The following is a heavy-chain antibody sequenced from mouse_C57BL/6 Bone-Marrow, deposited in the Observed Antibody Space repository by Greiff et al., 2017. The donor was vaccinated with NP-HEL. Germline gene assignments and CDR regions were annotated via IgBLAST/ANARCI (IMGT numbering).Heavy chain of an antibody. V-gene: IGHV5-4*01. Sequence: EVHLVESGGGLVKPGGSLKLSCAASGFTFSSYAMSWVRQTPEKRLEWVATISDGGSYTYYPDNVKGRFTISRDNAKNNLYLQMSHLKSEDTAMYYCARAAHYVDYWGQGTTLTVSS. CDR3: ARAAHYVDY. CDR1: GFTFSSYA. CDR2: ISDGGSYT. J-gene: IGHJ2*01.